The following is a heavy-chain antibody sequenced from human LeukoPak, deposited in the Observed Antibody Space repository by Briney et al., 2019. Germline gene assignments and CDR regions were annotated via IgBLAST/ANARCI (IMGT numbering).Heavy chain of an antibody. V-gene: IGHV3-64*01. J-gene: IGHJ3*02. CDR3: ARSAYSSGWYWRAFDI. D-gene: IGHD6-19*01. CDR2: ISSNGGST. Sequence: GGSLRLSCATSGFSVSDNYMTWVRQAPGKGLEYVSAISSNGGSTYYANSVKGRFTISRDNSKNTLYLQMGSLRAEDMVVYYCARSAYSSGWYWRAFDIWGQGTMVTVSS. CDR1: GFSVSDNY.